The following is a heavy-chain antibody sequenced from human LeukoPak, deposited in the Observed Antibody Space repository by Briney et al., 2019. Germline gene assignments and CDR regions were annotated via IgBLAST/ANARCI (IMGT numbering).Heavy chain of an antibody. V-gene: IGHV3-30-3*01. D-gene: IGHD1-1*01. Sequence: PGRSLRLSCAASGFTFSSYAMHWVRQAPGKGLEWVAVISYDGSNKYYADSVKGRFTISRDNSKNTLYLQMNSLRAEDTAVYYCARGEPSGYGMDVWGQGTTVTVSS. CDR1: GFTFSSYA. J-gene: IGHJ6*02. CDR3: ARGEPSGYGMDV. CDR2: ISYDGSNK.